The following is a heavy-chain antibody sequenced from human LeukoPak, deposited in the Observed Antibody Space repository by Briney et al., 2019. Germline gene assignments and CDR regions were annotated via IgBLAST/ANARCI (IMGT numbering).Heavy chain of an antibody. CDR2: IYYTGST. D-gene: IGHD5-18*01. Sequence: SETLSLTCTVSGGSISSYYWSWIRQPPGKGLEWIGYIYYTGSTNYNPSLKSRVTISVDTSKNQFSLKLSSVTAADTAVYYCARGTLKYPGGYSYGLAFWGQGTLVTVSS. J-gene: IGHJ4*02. CDR1: GGSISSYY. CDR3: ARGTLKYPGGYSYGLAF. V-gene: IGHV4-59*12.